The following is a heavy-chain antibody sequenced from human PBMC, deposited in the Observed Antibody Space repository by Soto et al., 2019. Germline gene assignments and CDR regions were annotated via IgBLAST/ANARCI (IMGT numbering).Heavy chain of an antibody. CDR2: IIPIFGTA. CDR1: GGTFRRYG. CDR3: AMTREYYYYGMDV. J-gene: IGHJ6*02. V-gene: IGHV1-69*12. D-gene: IGHD3-16*01. Sequence: QVQLVQSGAEVKKPGSSVKVSCKASGGTFRRYGMSWVRQAPGQGLEWMGGIIPIFGTANYAKKFQGRVTITADESTSTAYMELSSLRSEDTAVYYCAMTREYYYYGMDVWRQGTTVTVSS.